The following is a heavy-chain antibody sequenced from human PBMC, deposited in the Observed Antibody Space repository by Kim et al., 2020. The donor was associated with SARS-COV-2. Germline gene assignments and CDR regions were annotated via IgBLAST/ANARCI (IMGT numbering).Heavy chain of an antibody. CDR2: ISAYNGNT. J-gene: IGHJ4*02. V-gene: IGHV1-18*01. CDR1: GYTFTSYG. D-gene: IGHD3-10*01. Sequence: ASVKVSCKASGYTFTSYGISWVRQAPGQGLEWMGWISAYNGNTNYAQKLQGRVTMTTDTSTSTAYMELRSLRSDDTAVYYCARVQTAYYYGSGSQALSDYWGQGTLVTVSS. CDR3: ARVQTAYYYGSGSQALSDY.